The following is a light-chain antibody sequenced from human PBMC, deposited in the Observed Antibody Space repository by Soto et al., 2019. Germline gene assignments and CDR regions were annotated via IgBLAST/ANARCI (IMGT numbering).Light chain of an antibody. J-gene: IGLJ1*01. Sequence: QSALTQPASVSGSPGQSITISCTGTSSDGGGYNSVSWYQQHPGKAPKLVIYEVSNRPSGVSNRFSGSKSGNTASLTISGLQAEDEADYYCSSYTSSSTLYVFGTGTKVTVL. CDR1: SSDGGGYNS. CDR2: EVS. CDR3: SSYTSSSTLYV. V-gene: IGLV2-14*01.